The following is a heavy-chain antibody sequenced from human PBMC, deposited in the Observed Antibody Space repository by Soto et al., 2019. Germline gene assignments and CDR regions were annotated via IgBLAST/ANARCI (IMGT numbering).Heavy chain of an antibody. CDR2: INHSGST. Sequence: SETLSLTCAVYGGSFSGYYWSWIRQPPGKGLEWIGEINHSGSTNYNPSLKSRVTISVDTSKNQFSLKLGSVTAADTAVYYCASLRDPGIYVDYWGQGTLVTVSS. CDR3: ASLRDPGIYVDY. J-gene: IGHJ4*02. CDR1: GGSFSGYY. V-gene: IGHV4-34*01. D-gene: IGHD3-10*01.